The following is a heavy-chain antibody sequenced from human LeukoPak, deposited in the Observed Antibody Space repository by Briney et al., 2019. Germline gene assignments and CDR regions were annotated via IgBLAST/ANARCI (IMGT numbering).Heavy chain of an antibody. Sequence: ASVTVSCKASGYTFTIYYMHWVRQAPGQGLEWMGIINPSGGSTSYAQKFQGRVTMTRDTSTSTVYMELSSLRSEDTAVYYCARAAWELLQFDYWGQGTLVTVSS. V-gene: IGHV1-46*01. CDR1: GYTFTIYY. D-gene: IGHD1-26*01. CDR3: ARAAWELLQFDY. CDR2: INPSGGST. J-gene: IGHJ4*02.